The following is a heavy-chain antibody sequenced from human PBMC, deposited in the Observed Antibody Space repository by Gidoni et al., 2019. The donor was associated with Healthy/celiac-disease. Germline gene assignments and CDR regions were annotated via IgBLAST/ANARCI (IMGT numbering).Heavy chain of an antibody. D-gene: IGHD2-2*01. CDR2: INAGNGNT. J-gene: IGHJ6*02. CDR3: ASPTSPGVVPASDYYYYGMDV. Sequence: QVQRVQSGAEVTKPGASVKVSCKASGYTFTSYAMHWVRQAPGQRLEWIGWINAGNGNTKYSQKFQGRVTLTRDTSASTAYMELSSLRSEDTAVYYCASPTSPGVVPASDYYYYGMDVWGQGTTVTVSS. V-gene: IGHV1-3*01. CDR1: GYTFTSYA.